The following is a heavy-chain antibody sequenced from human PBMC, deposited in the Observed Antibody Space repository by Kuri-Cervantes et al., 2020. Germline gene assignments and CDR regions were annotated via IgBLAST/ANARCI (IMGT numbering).Heavy chain of an antibody. CDR2: INHSGST. D-gene: IGHD1-14*01. J-gene: IGHJ4*02. V-gene: IGHV4-34*01. CDR3: ARGLSRSRGHYFDY. CDR1: GGSLSGYY. Sequence: GSLRLSCAVYGGSLSGYYWSWIRQPPGKGLEWIGEINHSGSTKYNPSLKSRVTISVDTSKNQFSLKLSSVTAADTAVYYCARGLSRSRGHYFDYWGQGTLVTVSS.